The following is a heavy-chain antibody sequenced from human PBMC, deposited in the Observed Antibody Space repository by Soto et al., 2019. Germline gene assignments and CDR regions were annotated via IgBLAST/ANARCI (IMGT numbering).Heavy chain of an antibody. Sequence: GGSLRLSCAASGFPFSSYAMSWVRQTPEKGLEWVAGISGGGNDRYYADFVQGRFTFSRDNSRNILYLQMNSLRAEDTAMYYCARSLFRGAPDNEPFVYWGQGTLVTVSS. J-gene: IGHJ4*02. CDR1: GFPFSSYA. CDR3: ARSLFRGAPDNEPFVY. V-gene: IGHV3-23*01. D-gene: IGHD3-10*01. CDR2: ISGGGNDR.